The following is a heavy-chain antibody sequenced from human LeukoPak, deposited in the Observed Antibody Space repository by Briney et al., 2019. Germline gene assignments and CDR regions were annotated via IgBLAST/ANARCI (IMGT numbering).Heavy chain of an antibody. D-gene: IGHD4-11*01. CDR1: GFPVISNF. CDR2: IYIGGSK. Sequence: PGGSLRLSFAASGFPVISNFMSGGRQAPGKGLEGVSLIYIGGSKYYADPVKGRFTISRDNSKNTLYLQMNSLRAEDTAVYYCADSNYWYPTDYWGQGTLVTVSS. V-gene: IGHV3-53*01. CDR3: ADSNYWYPTDY. J-gene: IGHJ4*02.